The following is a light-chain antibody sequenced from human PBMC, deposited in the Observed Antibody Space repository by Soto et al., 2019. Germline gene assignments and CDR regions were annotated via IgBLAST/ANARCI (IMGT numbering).Light chain of an antibody. CDR1: SSNIGAGYD. CDR2: GNS. CDR3: QSYDRV. J-gene: IGLJ1*01. V-gene: IGLV1-40*01. Sequence: QSVLTQPTSVSGAPGQRVTISCTGSSSNIGAGYDVHWYQQLPGTAPKLLIYGNSNRPSGVPDRFSGSKSGTSASLAITGLQAEDEADYYCQSYDRVFGTGTKLTVL.